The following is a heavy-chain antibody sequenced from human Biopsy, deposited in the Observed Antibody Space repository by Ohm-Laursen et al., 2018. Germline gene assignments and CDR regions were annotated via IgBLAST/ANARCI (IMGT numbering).Heavy chain of an antibody. V-gene: IGHV4-59*01. CDR3: ARDRGYYSDRTVPGYFDL. CDR1: GDSISSYY. CDR2: VYYTGST. D-gene: IGHD3-22*01. J-gene: IGHJ2*01. Sequence: SDTLSLTCTVSGDSISSYYWSWIRQPPGKGLEWIGHVYYTGSTDYNPSLQSRVTISVDTSKNHFSLRLRSVTPADTAIYYCARDRGYYSDRTVPGYFDLWGRGTLVTVSS.